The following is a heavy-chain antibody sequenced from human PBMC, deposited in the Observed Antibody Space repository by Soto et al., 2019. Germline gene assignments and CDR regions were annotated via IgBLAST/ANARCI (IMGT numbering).Heavy chain of an antibody. CDR3: ARGPIAARRNWFDP. CDR2: IYHSGST. J-gene: IGHJ5*02. V-gene: IGHV4-30-2*01. Sequence: SETLSLTCAVSGGSISSGGYSWSWIRQPPGKGLEWIGYIYHSGSTYYNPSLKSRVTISVDRSKNQFSLKLSSVTAADTAVYYCARGPIAARRNWFDPWGQGTLVTVSS. D-gene: IGHD6-6*01. CDR1: GGSISSGGYS.